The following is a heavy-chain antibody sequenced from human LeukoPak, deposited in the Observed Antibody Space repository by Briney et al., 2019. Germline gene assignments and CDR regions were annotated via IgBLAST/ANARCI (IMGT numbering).Heavy chain of an antibody. CDR3: ARDGERGELSLYMDY. D-gene: IGHD3-16*02. Sequence: GGSLRLSCAASGFTFSSYWMHWVRQAPGKGLEWVSSISSSSTYIYYADSVKGRFTISRDNAKNSLYLQMSSLRAEDTAVYYCARDGERGELSLYMDYWGQGTLVTVSS. V-gene: IGHV3-21*01. CDR1: GFTFSSYW. CDR2: ISSSSTYI. J-gene: IGHJ4*02.